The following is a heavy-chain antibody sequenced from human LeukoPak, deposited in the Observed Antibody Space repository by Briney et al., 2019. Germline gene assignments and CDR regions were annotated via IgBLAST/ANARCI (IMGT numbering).Heavy chain of an antibody. CDR1: GGSISSYY. Sequence: SETLSLTCSVSGGSISSYYWSWIRQPAGKGLEWIGRIYASGSSNYSPSLKSRVTMSVDTSKNQFSLKLSSVTAADTAVYYCARGGPYDSGSFYFDYWGQGTLVTVSS. CDR2: IYASGSS. J-gene: IGHJ4*02. CDR3: ARGGPYDSGSFYFDY. D-gene: IGHD1-26*01. V-gene: IGHV4-4*07.